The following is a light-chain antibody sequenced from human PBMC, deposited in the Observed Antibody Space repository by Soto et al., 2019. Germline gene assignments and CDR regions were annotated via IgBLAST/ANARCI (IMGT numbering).Light chain of an antibody. CDR2: EVT. CDR3: SSFSSSNTWV. CDR1: SSDVGAYNY. V-gene: IGLV2-8*01. J-gene: IGLJ3*02. Sequence: QSALTQPPSASGSPGQSDTISCTGTSSDVGAYNYVSWYQQHAGKAPKLVIYEVTKRPSGVPDRFSGSKSANTASLTVSGLEAEDEADYYCSSFSSSNTWVFGGGTKLTVL.